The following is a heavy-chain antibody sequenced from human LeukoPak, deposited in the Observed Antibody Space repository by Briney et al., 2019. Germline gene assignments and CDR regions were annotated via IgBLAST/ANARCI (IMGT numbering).Heavy chain of an antibody. D-gene: IGHD4-17*01. V-gene: IGHV3-30*04. CDR3: ARDEEGDDYGDFFSY. CDR2: ISYDGSNK. J-gene: IGHJ4*02. Sequence: GRSLRLSCAASGFTFSSYAMRWVRQAPGKGLEWVAVISYDGSNKYYADSVKGRFTISRDNSKNTLYLQMNSLRAEDTAVYYCARDEEGDDYGDFFSYWGQGTLVTVSS. CDR1: GFTFSSYA.